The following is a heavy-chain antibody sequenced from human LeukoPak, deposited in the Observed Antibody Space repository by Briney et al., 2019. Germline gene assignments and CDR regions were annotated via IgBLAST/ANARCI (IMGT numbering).Heavy chain of an antibody. CDR3: AKVSVSGIAAAGTGYFQH. V-gene: IGHV3-30*18. J-gene: IGHJ1*01. CDR2: ISYDGSNK. CDR1: GFTFSSYG. Sequence: GSLRLSCAASGFTFSSYGMHWVRQAPGKGLEWVAVISYDGSNKYCADSVKGRFTISRDNSKNTLYLQMNSLRAEDTAVYYCAKVSVSGIAAAGTGYFQHWGQGTLVTVSS. D-gene: IGHD6-13*01.